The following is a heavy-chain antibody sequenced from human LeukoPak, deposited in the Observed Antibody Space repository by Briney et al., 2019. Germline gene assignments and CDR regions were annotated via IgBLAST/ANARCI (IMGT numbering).Heavy chain of an antibody. V-gene: IGHV3-23*01. Sequence: GGSLLLSCAASGFTFSSYAMSWVRQAPGKGLEWVSAISGSGGSTYYADSVKGRFTISRDNSKNTLYLQMNSLRAEDTAVYYCAKDRLIVVVTPFDYWGQGTLVTVSS. CDR2: ISGSGGST. CDR1: GFTFSSYA. J-gene: IGHJ4*02. CDR3: AKDRLIVVVTPFDY. D-gene: IGHD3-22*01.